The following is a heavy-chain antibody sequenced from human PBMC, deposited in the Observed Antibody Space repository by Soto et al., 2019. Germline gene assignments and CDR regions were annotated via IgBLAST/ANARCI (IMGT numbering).Heavy chain of an antibody. Sequence: QVQLVQSGADVKKPGASVKVSCKASGYSFPTYGISWVRQAPGQGLEWMGWISVYKGNTNYAQKFQGRDTMTTDTSTGTGYMELRSLRSDDSAVYYCARDFLSGIKIFGVVINYAMDVWGQGTTVIVSS. D-gene: IGHD3-3*01. CDR3: ARDFLSGIKIFGVVINYAMDV. CDR2: ISVYKGNT. J-gene: IGHJ6*02. V-gene: IGHV1-18*01. CDR1: GYSFPTYG.